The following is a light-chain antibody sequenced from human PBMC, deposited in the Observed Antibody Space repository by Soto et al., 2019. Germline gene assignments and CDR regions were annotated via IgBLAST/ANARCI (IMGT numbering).Light chain of an antibody. V-gene: IGKV1-39*01. Sequence: IQMTQSPSSLSASVGDSVTITCRASQSISSYLNWYQQKPGKAPKLLIYAASSLQSGVPSRFSGSGSGTDFTLTISSLQPEDFATYYCQQSYSTLSWTFGQGTKVDI. J-gene: IGKJ1*01. CDR3: QQSYSTLSWT. CDR1: QSISSY. CDR2: AAS.